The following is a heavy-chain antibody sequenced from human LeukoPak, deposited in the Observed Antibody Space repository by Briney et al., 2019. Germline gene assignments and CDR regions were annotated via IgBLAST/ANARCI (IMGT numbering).Heavy chain of an antibody. D-gene: IGHD1-26*01. Sequence: SVKVSCKASGGTFSSYAISWVRQAPGQGLEWMGGIIPIFGTANYAQKLQGRVTMTTDTSTSTAYMELRSLRSDDTAVYYCARAEWELRDWFDPWGQGTLVTVSS. CDR1: GGTFSSYA. CDR3: ARAEWELRDWFDP. CDR2: IIPIFGTA. J-gene: IGHJ5*02. V-gene: IGHV1-69*05.